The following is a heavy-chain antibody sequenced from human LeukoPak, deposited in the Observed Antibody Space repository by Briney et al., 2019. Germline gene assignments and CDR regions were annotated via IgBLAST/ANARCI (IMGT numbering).Heavy chain of an antibody. CDR2: IYTSGST. Sequence: SETLSLTCTVSGGSISSYYWSWIRQPAGKGLEWIGRIYTSGSTNYNPSLKSRVTMSVDTSKNQFSLKLSSVTAADTAVYYCARDPDYYDSSGYHYWYFDLRGRGTLATVSS. V-gene: IGHV4-4*07. D-gene: IGHD3-22*01. J-gene: IGHJ2*01. CDR3: ARDPDYYDSSGYHYWYFDL. CDR1: GGSISSYY.